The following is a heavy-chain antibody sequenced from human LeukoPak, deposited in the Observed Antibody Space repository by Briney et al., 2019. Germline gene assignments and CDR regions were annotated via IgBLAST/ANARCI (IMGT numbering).Heavy chain of an antibody. J-gene: IGHJ3*02. CDR1: GGSISTYS. CDR2: IYYTGST. D-gene: IGHD1-26*01. Sequence: PSETLSLTCSVSGGSISTYSWSWIRQPPGKGLEWIGYIYYTGSTNYHPSLKSRVTISLDTSKNQFSLRLSSVTAADTAVYYCARDLIVGATEGDAFDIWGQGTMVTVSS. V-gene: IGHV4-59*01. CDR3: ARDLIVGATEGDAFDI.